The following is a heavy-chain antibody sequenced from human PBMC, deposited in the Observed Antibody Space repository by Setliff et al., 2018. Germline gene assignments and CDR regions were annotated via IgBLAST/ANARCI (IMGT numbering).Heavy chain of an antibody. CDR2: INNRGDTI. V-gene: IGHV3-48*03. Sequence: QAGGSLRLSCAGAGFAFSGDDMPWVRQAPGKGLEWVSYINNRGDTIYYADSVRGRFTISRDNAKNSVYLQMNSLRAEDTAIYFCARDSPIRLGVIPSWGPGTLVTVSS. J-gene: IGHJ4*02. D-gene: IGHD2-21*01. CDR1: GFAFSGDD. CDR3: ARDSPIRLGVIPS.